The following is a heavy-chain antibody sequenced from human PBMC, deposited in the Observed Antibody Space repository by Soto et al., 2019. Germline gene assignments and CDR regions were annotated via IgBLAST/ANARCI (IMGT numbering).Heavy chain of an antibody. CDR3: ARDLGVVAAGFYYGMDV. Sequence: PSETLSLTCTVSGGSISNYYWSWIRQPPGMGLEWIGYIYYTGSTNYNPSLKSRVTKTVDTSKNQISLKMSSVTAADTAVYFCARDLGVVAAGFYYGMDVWGQGTTVTVSS. CDR1: GGSISNYY. D-gene: IGHD2-15*01. J-gene: IGHJ6*02. CDR2: IYYTGST. V-gene: IGHV4-59*01.